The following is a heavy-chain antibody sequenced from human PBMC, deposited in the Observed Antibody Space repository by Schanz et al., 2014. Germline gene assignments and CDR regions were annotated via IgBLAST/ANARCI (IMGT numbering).Heavy chain of an antibody. V-gene: IGHV3-33*08. CDR2: IWYDGSNK. CDR3: ARRVPYSFGLDV. J-gene: IGHJ6*02. D-gene: IGHD1-1*01. CDR1: GFTFSSYA. Sequence: VHLMESGGGLVQPGGSLRLSCAGSGFTFSSYAMNWVRQAPGKGLEWVAVIWYDGSNKDYADSVKGRFTISRDNSKNTLYLQMNSLRDEDTAMYYCARRVPYSFGLDVWGQGATVTVSS.